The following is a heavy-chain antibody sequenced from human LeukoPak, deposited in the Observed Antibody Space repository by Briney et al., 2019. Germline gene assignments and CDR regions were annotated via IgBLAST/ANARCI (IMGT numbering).Heavy chain of an antibody. Sequence: PSETLSLTCTVSGGSISSGDYYWSWIRQPPGKGLEWIGYIYYSGSTYYNPSLKSRVTISVDTSKNQFSLKPSSVTAADTAVYYCARGFVVVAATSWFDPWGQGTLVTVSS. CDR3: ARGFVVVAATSWFDP. CDR2: IYYSGST. V-gene: IGHV4-30-4*01. J-gene: IGHJ5*02. D-gene: IGHD2-15*01. CDR1: GGSISSGDYY.